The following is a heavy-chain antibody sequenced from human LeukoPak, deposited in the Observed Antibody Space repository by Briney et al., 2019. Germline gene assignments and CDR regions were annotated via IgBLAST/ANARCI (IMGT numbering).Heavy chain of an antibody. V-gene: IGHV1-2*02. CDR1: GYTFTGYY. CDR3: TSSGWYGGYYFDY. Sequence: ASVKVSCKASGYTFTGYYTHWVRQAPGQGLEWMGWINPNSGGTNYAQKFQGRVTMTRDTSISTAYMELSRLRSDDTAVYYCTSSGWYGGYYFDYWGQGTLVTVSS. CDR2: INPNSGGT. D-gene: IGHD6-19*01. J-gene: IGHJ4*02.